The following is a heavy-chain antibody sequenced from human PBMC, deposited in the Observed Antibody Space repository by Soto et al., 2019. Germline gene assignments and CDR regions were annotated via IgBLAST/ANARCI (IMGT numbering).Heavy chain of an antibody. D-gene: IGHD3-9*01. CDR1: GFTFSGYW. Sequence: EAQLVESGGGLVQPGGSLRLSCTASGFTFSGYWMHWVRQAPGKGLVWVSHSNSDGSSTSYADSLKGRFTISRDNAKNTLYLKMNSLRVEDTAVYYCARETIRSFDIWGQGTMVTVSS. J-gene: IGHJ3*02. V-gene: IGHV3-74*01. CDR3: ARETIRSFDI. CDR2: SNSDGSST.